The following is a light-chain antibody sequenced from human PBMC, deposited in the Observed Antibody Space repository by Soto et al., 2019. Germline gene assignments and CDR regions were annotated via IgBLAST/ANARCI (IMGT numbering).Light chain of an antibody. V-gene: IGLV2-14*03. CDR2: YVT. Sequence: QAVVTQPASVSGSPGQSITISCTGTSTDVGGFNYVSWYQQHPGKAPKLLIYYVTDRPSGVSNRFSGSKSGNTASLTISGLQAEDEADYYCTSYTSINTLKVFGGGTKLTVL. CDR1: STDVGGFNY. CDR3: TSYTSINTLKV. J-gene: IGLJ2*01.